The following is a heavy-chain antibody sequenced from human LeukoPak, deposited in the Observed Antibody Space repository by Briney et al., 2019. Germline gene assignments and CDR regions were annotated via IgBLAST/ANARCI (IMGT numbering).Heavy chain of an antibody. J-gene: IGHJ4*02. Sequence: VASVKVSCKASGYTYTNSGISWVRQAPGQGLEWMGWVSAYDGNTNYAQKLQGRLTMTTDRSTSTAYMELRSLRSDDTAMYYCARSFARDSDILTGYYIGDYWGQGTLVTVSS. D-gene: IGHD3-9*01. CDR1: GYTYTNSG. CDR3: ARSFARDSDILTGYYIGDY. V-gene: IGHV1-18*01. CDR2: VSAYDGNT.